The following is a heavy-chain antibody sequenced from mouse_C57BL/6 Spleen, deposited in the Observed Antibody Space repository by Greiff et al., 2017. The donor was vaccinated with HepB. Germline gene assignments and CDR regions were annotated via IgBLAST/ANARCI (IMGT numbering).Heavy chain of an antibody. CDR2: IYPGDGDT. Sequence: QVQLQQSGPELVKPGASVKISCKASGYAFSSSWMNWVKQRPGKGLEWIGRIYPGDGDTNYNGKFKGKATLTADKSSSTAYMQLSSLTSEDSAVYFCARGDDGYYENYFDYWGQGTTLTVSS. CDR1: GYAFSSSW. V-gene: IGHV1-82*01. D-gene: IGHD2-3*01. CDR3: ARGDDGYYENYFDY. J-gene: IGHJ2*01.